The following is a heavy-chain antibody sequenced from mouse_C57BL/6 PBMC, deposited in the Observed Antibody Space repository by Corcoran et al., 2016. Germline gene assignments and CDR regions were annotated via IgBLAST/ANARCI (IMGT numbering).Heavy chain of an antibody. J-gene: IGHJ1*03. CDR3: AREPYGSRGYFDV. D-gene: IGHD1-1*01. Sequence: EVQLQQSGPELVKPGASVTISCKASGYTFTDYYMNWVKQSHGKSLEWIGDIHPNNGGTSYNQKFKGKATLTVDKSSSTAYMELRSLTSEDSAVYYCAREPYGSRGYFDVWGTGTTVTVSS. CDR2: IHPNNGGT. CDR1: GYTFTDYY. V-gene: IGHV1-26*01.